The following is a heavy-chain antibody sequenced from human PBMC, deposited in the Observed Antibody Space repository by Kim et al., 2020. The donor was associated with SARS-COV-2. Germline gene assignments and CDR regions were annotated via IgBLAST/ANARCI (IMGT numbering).Heavy chain of an antibody. D-gene: IGHD3-9*01. Sequence: GGSLRLSCAASGFTFSSYSMNWVRQAPGKGLEWVSSISSSNSYIYYADSVKGRFTISRDNAKNSLFLQMNSLRAEDTAVYYCARGDFDWLLYYSYGMDVWGQGTTVTVSS. J-gene: IGHJ6*02. CDR1: GFTFSSYS. CDR3: ARGDFDWLLYYSYGMDV. CDR2: ISSSNSYI. V-gene: IGHV3-21*01.